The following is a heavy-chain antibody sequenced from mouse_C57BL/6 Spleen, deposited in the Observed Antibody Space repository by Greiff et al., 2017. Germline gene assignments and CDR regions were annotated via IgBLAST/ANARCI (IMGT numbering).Heavy chain of an antibody. CDR1: GYTFTSYW. V-gene: IGHV1-69*01. J-gene: IGHJ2*01. D-gene: IGHD3-3*01. Sequence: QVQLQQPGAELVMPGASVKLSCKASGYTFTSYWMHWVKQRPGQGLEWIGEIDPSDSYTNYNQKFKGKSTLTVDKSSSTAYMQLSSLTSEDSAVYDCARGAAGRGLDYWGQGTTLTVSS. CDR3: ARGAAGRGLDY. CDR2: IDPSDSYT.